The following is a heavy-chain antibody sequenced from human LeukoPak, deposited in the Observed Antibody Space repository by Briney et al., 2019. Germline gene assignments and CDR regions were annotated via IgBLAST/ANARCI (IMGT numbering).Heavy chain of an antibody. J-gene: IGHJ6*02. CDR3: ARDRSPLYDSNYGMDV. V-gene: IGHV4-59*01. Sequence: PSETLSLTCTVSGGSISSYYWSWIRQPPGKGLEWIGYIYYSGSTNYNPSLKSRVTISVDTSKNQFSLKLSSVTAADTAMYYCARDRSPLYDSNYGMDVWGQGTTVTVSS. CDR2: IYYSGST. D-gene: IGHD3-3*01. CDR1: GGSISSYY.